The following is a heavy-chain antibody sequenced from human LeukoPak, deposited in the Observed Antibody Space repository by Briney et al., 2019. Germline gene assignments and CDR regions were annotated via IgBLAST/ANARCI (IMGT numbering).Heavy chain of an antibody. CDR2: VYYTGST. J-gene: IGHJ6*02. V-gene: IGHV4-59*01. D-gene: IGHD1-14*01. CDR3: ARETGYYYGLDV. Sequence: SETLSLTCTVSGGSISTYYWNWIRQPPGKGLEWIGDVYYTGSTNYSPSLKSRVTMSVDTSKNQFSLELSSVTSADTAVYYCARETGYYYGLDVWGQGTTVTISS. CDR1: GGSISTYY.